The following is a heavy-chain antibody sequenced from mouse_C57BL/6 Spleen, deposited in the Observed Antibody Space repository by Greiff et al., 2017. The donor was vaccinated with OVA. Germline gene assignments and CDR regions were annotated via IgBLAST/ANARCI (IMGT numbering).Heavy chain of an antibody. J-gene: IGHJ1*03. CDR2: INPNYGTT. V-gene: IGHV1-39*01. Sequence: LAESGPELVKPGASVKISCKASGYSFTDSNLNWVKQSNGKSLEWIGVINPNYGTTSYNQKFKGKATLPVDPSSSTAYMQLNSLTSEDSAVYYCARSIYYGNYGWYFDVWGTGTTVTVSS. CDR1: GYSFTDSN. D-gene: IGHD2-1*01. CDR3: ARSIYYGNYGWYFDV.